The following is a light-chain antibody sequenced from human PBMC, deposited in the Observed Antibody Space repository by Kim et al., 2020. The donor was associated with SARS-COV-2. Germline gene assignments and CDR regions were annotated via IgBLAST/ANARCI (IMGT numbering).Light chain of an antibody. Sequence: GGTVTLTCGFDSISVTTSFKASWYPQTPGQPPRTLVYNTDTRSSGVPDRFSGSILGNKAALTITGAQADDESDYYCLLYLGGGIWVFGGGTQLTVL. J-gene: IGLJ3*02. CDR2: NTD. CDR3: LLYLGGGIWV. V-gene: IGLV8-61*01. CDR1: SISVTTSFK.